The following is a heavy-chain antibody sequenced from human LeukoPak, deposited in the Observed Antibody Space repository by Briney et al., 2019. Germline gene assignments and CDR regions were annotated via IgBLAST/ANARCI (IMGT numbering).Heavy chain of an antibody. J-gene: IGHJ5*02. CDR2: IYPGDSDT. V-gene: IGHV5-51*01. D-gene: IGHD4-17*01. Sequence: GQSLQIYSHGSRYSFTSYWIGWPRPLPGKGLEWMGIIYPGDSDTRYSPRCEGQVTILVDKSISTAYLQWSNLKASDTSMYYCARRGDYGDYWFDRWGQGTLVTVSS. CDR1: RYSFTSYW. CDR3: ARRGDYGDYWFDR.